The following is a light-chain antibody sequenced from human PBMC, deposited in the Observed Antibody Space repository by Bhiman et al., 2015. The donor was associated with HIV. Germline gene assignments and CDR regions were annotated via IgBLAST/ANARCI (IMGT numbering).Light chain of an antibody. V-gene: IGLV1-51*01. Sequence: QSVLTQPPSVSAAPGQKVTISCSGSSSNIGRDFVSWYQQVPGTAPKLLIYDNDKRPSGIPDRFSGSKSGTSATLGITGLQTGDEADYYCTSFTTSRTYVFGTGTEVTVL. CDR1: SSNIGRDF. CDR3: TSFTTSRTYV. J-gene: IGLJ1*01. CDR2: DND.